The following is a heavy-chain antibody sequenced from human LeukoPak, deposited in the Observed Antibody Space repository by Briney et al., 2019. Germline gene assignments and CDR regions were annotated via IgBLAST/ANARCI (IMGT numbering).Heavy chain of an antibody. V-gene: IGHV1-46*01. CDR2: INPSGGST. Sequence: ASVKVSCKASGYTFTSYYMHWVRQAPGQGLEWMGIINPSGGSTSYAQKFQGRVTMTRDTSTSTVYMELSSLRSEDTAVYYCARVGGPVTIFGVVIKNWFDPWGRGTLVTVSS. CDR1: GYTFTSYY. J-gene: IGHJ5*02. D-gene: IGHD3-3*01. CDR3: ARVGGPVTIFGVVIKNWFDP.